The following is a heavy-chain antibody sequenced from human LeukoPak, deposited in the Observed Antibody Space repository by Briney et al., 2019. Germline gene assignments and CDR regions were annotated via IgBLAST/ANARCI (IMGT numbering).Heavy chain of an antibody. Sequence: GASVKVSYKASGGTFSSYAISWVRQAPGQGLEWMGGIIPIFGTANYAQKFQGSVTITADESTSTAYMELSSLRSEDTAVYYCARDRLGIPFDPWGQGTLVTVSS. CDR1: GGTFSSYA. J-gene: IGHJ5*02. CDR3: ARDRLGIPFDP. D-gene: IGHD7-27*01. CDR2: IIPIFGTA. V-gene: IGHV1-69*01.